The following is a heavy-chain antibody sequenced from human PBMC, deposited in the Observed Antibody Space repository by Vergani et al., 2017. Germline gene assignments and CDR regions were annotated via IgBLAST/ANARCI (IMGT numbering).Heavy chain of an antibody. Sequence: VQLVESGGGVVQPGRSLRLSCAASGFTFSDYYMSWIRQAPGKGLEWVSYISSSSSYTNYADSVKGRFTISRDNAKNSLYLQMNSLRAEDTAVYYCASLTRPRPYWGQGTLVTVSS. CDR3: ASLTRPRPY. V-gene: IGHV3-11*06. CDR1: GFTFSDYY. D-gene: IGHD3-3*01. J-gene: IGHJ4*02. CDR2: ISSSSSYT.